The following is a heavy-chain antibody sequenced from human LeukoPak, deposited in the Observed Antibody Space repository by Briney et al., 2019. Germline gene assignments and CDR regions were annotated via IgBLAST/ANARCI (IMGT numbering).Heavy chain of an antibody. V-gene: IGHV3-23*01. Sequence: GGSLRLSCAASGFTFSSYSMSWVRQAPGKGLDWVSAISSGGDNTYYSDSVKGRFTISRDDSKNTLYLQMNSLRGEHTAVYYCARRYSYGPFDYWGQGTLVTVSS. CDR2: ISSGGDNT. D-gene: IGHD5-18*01. CDR3: ARRYSYGPFDY. J-gene: IGHJ4*02. CDR1: GFTFSSYS.